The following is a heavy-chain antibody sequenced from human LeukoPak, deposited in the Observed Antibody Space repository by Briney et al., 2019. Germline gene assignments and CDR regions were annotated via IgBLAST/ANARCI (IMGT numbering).Heavy chain of an antibody. V-gene: IGHV3-7*01. CDR3: ASDCRSTSCWIIDY. Sequence: GGSLRLSCAASGFTFSSYWMSWVRQAPGKGLEWVANIKQDGSEKYYVDSVKGRFTISRDNAKNSLYLQMNSLRAEDTAVYYCASDCRSTSCWIIDYWGQGTLVTASS. J-gene: IGHJ4*02. CDR2: IKQDGSEK. CDR1: GFTFSSYW. D-gene: IGHD2-2*01.